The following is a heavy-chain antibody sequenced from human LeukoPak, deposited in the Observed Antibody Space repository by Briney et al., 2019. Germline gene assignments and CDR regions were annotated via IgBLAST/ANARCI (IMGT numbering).Heavy chain of an antibody. V-gene: IGHV4-34*01. Sequence: SETLSLTCAVYGGSFSGYYWSWIRQPPGKGLEWIGEINHSGSTNYNPSLKSRVTISVDTSKNQFSLKLSSVTAADTAVYYCAGGYDILTGYDYWGQGTLVTVSS. J-gene: IGHJ4*02. D-gene: IGHD3-9*01. CDR3: AGGYDILTGYDY. CDR2: INHSGST. CDR1: GGSFSGYY.